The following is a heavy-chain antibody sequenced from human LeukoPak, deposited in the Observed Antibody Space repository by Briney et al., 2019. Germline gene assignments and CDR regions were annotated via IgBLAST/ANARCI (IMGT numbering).Heavy chain of an antibody. V-gene: IGHV3-74*01. CDR3: ARDEKIVGASGQDY. CDR2: INTDGGDT. J-gene: IGHJ4*02. Sequence: GGSLSLSCAASGFTFGSYWMHWVRQAPGKGLVWVSRINTDGGDTIYADSVKGRFTISRDNAKNTLFLQMNSLRAEDTAVYYCARDEKIVGASGQDYWGQGTLVTVSS. CDR1: GFTFGSYW. D-gene: IGHD1-26*01.